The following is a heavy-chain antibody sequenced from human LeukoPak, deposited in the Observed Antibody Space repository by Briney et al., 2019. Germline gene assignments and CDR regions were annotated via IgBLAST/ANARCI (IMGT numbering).Heavy chain of an antibody. CDR3: ANGISPYYYDSSGFLDY. V-gene: IGHV3-30*18. D-gene: IGHD3-22*01. Sequence: PGGSLRLSCAASGFTFSSYGMHWVRQAPGKGLEWVAVISYDGSNKYYADSVKGRFTISRDNSKNTLYLQMNSLRAEDTAVYYCANGISPYYYDSSGFLDYWGQGTLVTVSS. CDR1: GFTFSSYG. J-gene: IGHJ4*02. CDR2: ISYDGSNK.